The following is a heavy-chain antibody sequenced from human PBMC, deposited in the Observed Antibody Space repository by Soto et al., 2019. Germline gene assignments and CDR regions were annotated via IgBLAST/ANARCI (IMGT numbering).Heavy chain of an antibody. Sequence: EVQLLESGGGLVQPGGSLRLSCAASGFTFSSYAMSWVRQAPGKGLEWVSAISGSGGSTYYADSVKGRFTISRDNSKNALFLQMNSLRAEDTAVYYCAKKVAGSEPFQHWGQGTLVTVSS. CDR1: GFTFSSYA. CDR2: ISGSGGST. V-gene: IGHV3-23*01. D-gene: IGHD6-19*01. J-gene: IGHJ1*01. CDR3: AKKVAGSEPFQH.